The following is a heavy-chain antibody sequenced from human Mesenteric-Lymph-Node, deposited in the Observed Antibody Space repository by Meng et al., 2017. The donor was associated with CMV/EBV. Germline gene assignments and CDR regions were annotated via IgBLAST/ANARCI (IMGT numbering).Heavy chain of an antibody. CDR1: GYTFTGYY. V-gene: IGHV1-46*01. CDR3: AGDLKNPRNYDSSGYPFDY. CDR2: INPNGGST. D-gene: IGHD3-22*01. J-gene: IGHJ4*02. Sequence: ASVKVSCKASGYTFTGYYMHWVRQAPGQGLEWMGIINPNGGSTSYAQMFQDRVTMTRDTSTSTVYMELSRLRSEDTAVYYCAGDLKNPRNYDSSGYPFDYWGQGTLVTVSS.